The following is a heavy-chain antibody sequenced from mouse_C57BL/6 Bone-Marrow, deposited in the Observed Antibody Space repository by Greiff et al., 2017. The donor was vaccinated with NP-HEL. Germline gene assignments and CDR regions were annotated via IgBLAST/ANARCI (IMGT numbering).Heavy chain of an antibody. J-gene: IGHJ4*01. D-gene: IGHD3-3*01. CDR2: IYPGNSDT. Sequence: EVQLQQSGTVLARPGASVKMSCKTSGYTFTSYWMPWVKQRPGQGLEWIGAIYPGNSDTSYNQKFKGKAKLTAVTSASTAYMGLSSLTNEDSAVYYCTRSGDVNYYAMDYWGQGTSVTVSS. CDR1: GYTFTSYW. V-gene: IGHV1-5*01. CDR3: TRSGDVNYYAMDY.